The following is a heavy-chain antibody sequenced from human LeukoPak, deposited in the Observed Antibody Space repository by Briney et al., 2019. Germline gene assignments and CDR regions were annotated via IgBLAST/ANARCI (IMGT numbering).Heavy chain of an antibody. V-gene: IGHV1-2*02. CDR1: GYTFTGYY. J-gene: IGHJ4*02. CDR2: INPNSGGT. CDR3: ARDWDIEVAFFDC. D-gene: IGHD6-19*01. Sequence: ASVKVSCKASGYTFTGYYIHWVRQAPGQGLEWMGWINPNSGGTNYAQKFQGRVTMTRDTSISTAYMELSRLRSDDTAVYYCARDWDIEVAFFDCWGQGTLVTVSS.